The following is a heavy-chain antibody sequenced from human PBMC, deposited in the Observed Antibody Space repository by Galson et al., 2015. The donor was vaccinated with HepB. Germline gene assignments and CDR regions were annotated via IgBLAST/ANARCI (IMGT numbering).Heavy chain of an antibody. D-gene: IGHD6-13*01. CDR2: ISSSSSYI. Sequence: SLRLSCAASGFTVSSNYMSWVRQAPGKALEWVSSISSSSSYIYYADSVKGRFTISRDNAKNSLYLQMNSLRAEDTAVYYCARDRYSSSWYEDYWGQGTLVTVSS. CDR3: ARDRYSSSWYEDY. J-gene: IGHJ4*02. V-gene: IGHV3-21*01. CDR1: GFTVSSNY.